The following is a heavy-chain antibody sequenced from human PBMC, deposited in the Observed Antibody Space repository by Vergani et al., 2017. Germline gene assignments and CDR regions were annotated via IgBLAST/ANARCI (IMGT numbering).Heavy chain of an antibody. J-gene: IGHJ5*01. CDR2: IKSDGSIT. Sequence: DVHLAESGGGFFQPGGSLRLSCSASGFSFNSYWMHWVRQVAGKGRLWVSRIKSDGSITAYAGSVKGRFTISRDNAQNTLYLQMNSLRVEDTGVYYCARARCIEACYMSNWLDSWGQGTLVTVSS. D-gene: IGHD3-16*02. V-gene: IGHV3-74*03. CDR1: GFSFNSYW. CDR3: ARARCIEACYMSNWLDS.